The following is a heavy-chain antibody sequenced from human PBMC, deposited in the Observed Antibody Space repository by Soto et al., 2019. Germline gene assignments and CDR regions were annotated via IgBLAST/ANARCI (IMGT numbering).Heavy chain of an antibody. J-gene: IGHJ6*02. CDR1: GFTFSSYA. V-gene: IGHV3-30-3*01. CDR3: ARGTSAAGSPYYYYYGMDV. CDR2: ISYDGSNK. Sequence: GGSLRLSCAASGFTFSSYAMHWVRQAPGKGLEWVAVISYDGSNKYYADSVKGRFTISRDNSKNTLYLQMNSLRAEDTAVYYCARGTSAAGSPYYYYYGMDVWGQGTTVTVSS. D-gene: IGHD6-13*01.